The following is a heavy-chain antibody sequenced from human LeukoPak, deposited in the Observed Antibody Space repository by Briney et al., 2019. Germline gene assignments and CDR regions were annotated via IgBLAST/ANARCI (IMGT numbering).Heavy chain of an antibody. CDR2: INPNSGGT. CDR1: GYTFTSYD. Sequence: ASVKVSCKASGYTFTSYDINWVRQAPGQGLEWMGWINPNSGGTNYAQKFQGRVTMTRDTSISTAYMELSRLRSDDTAVYYCARGVPTYSGSYLDYWGQGTLVTVSS. D-gene: IGHD1-26*01. J-gene: IGHJ4*02. CDR3: ARGVPTYSGSYLDY. V-gene: IGHV1-2*02.